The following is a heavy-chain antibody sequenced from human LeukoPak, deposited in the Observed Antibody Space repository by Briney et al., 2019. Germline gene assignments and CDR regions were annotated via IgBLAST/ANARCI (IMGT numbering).Heavy chain of an antibody. D-gene: IGHD3-3*01. Sequence: TGGSLRLSCAASGFTFSSYAMSWVRQAAGKGLEWVSAISGSGGSTYYADSVKGRFTISRDNSKNTLYLQMNSLRAEDTAVYYCAKVWGKNYDFWSGYSTYYFDYWGQGTLVTVSS. CDR1: GFTFSSYA. CDR3: AKVWGKNYDFWSGYSTYYFDY. V-gene: IGHV3-23*01. J-gene: IGHJ4*02. CDR2: ISGSGGST.